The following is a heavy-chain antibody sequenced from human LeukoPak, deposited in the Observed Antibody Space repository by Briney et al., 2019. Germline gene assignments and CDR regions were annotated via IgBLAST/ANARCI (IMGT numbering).Heavy chain of an antibody. D-gene: IGHD1-26*01. V-gene: IGHV4-39*01. CDR1: GGSISSSSYY. CDR2: IYYSGST. Sequence: SDTLSLTCTVSGGSISSSSYYWGWIRQPPGKGLEWIGSIYYSGSTYYNPSLKSRVTISVDTSKNQFSLKLSSVTAADTAVYYCARQLRYSGSYNWGQGTLVTVSS. J-gene: IGHJ4*02. CDR3: ARQLRYSGSYN.